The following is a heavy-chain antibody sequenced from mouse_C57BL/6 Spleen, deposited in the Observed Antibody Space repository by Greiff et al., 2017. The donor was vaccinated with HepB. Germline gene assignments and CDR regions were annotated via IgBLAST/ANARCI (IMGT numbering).Heavy chain of an antibody. J-gene: IGHJ3*01. V-gene: IGHV5-17*01. D-gene: IGHD1-1*01. CDR3: ARPYYGRSPAWFAY. CDR1: GFTFSDYG. Sequence: EVQGVESGGGLVKPGGSLKLSCAASGFTFSDYGMHWVRQAPEKGLEWVAYISSGSSTIYYADTVKGRFTISRDNAKNTLFLQMTSLRSEDTAMYYCARPYYGRSPAWFAYWGQGTLVTVSA. CDR2: ISSGSSTI.